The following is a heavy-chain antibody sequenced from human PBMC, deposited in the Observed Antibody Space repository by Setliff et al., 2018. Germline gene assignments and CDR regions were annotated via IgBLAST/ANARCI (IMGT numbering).Heavy chain of an antibody. V-gene: IGHV3-7*01. CDR2: IKEDGSEK. CDR1: GFTFSRYW. D-gene: IGHD3-16*01. CDR3: ARDGGEY. Sequence: GGSLRLSCVASGFTFSRYWMSWVRQAPGKGLEWVANIKEDGSEKYYVDSVKGRFTMSRDNAKNSLCLQMNSLRAEDTAVYYCARDGGEYWGQGTLVTVSS. J-gene: IGHJ4*02.